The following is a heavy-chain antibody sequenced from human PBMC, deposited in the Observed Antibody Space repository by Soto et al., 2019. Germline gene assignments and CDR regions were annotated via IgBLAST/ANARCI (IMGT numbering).Heavy chain of an antibody. Sequence: VLSLRLSCAAAGGTFRNAGSNWVRQTPGKGLEWVGRVKSKNDGGTTDFAAPVKGRFAISRDDSKNMVYLEMNSLQTEDTAIYYCTTDSYITSIIVRFDYWGHGTLVSVSS. J-gene: IGHJ4*01. CDR3: TTDSYITSIIVRFDY. CDR2: VKSKNDGGTT. CDR1: GGTFRNAG. V-gene: IGHV3-15*07. D-gene: IGHD3-22*01.